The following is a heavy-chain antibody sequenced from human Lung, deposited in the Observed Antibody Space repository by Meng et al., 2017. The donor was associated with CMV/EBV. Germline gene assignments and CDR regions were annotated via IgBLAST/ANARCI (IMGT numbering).Heavy chain of an antibody. CDR3: AKGRAVGATTPFDY. D-gene: IGHD1-26*01. Sequence: GESLKISCAASGFTFSDYPMSWVRQAPGKGLEWVSSLSSGGSSTYYTDSVKGRFTISRDNSKNTVHLQMNSLRVEDTAVYYCAKGRAVGATTPFDYWGQGTLVXVSS. J-gene: IGHJ4*02. V-gene: IGHV3-23*01. CDR1: GFTFSDYP. CDR2: LSSGGSST.